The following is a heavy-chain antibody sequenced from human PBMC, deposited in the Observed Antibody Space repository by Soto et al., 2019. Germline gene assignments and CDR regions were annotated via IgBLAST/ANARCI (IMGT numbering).Heavy chain of an antibody. J-gene: IGHJ6*02. CDR1: GGSISNAAYS. V-gene: IGHV4-30-2*01. D-gene: IGHD4-17*01. Sequence: PSETLSLTCTVSGGSISNAAYSWSWIRQPPGKALEWIGNIYDSGSTSYNPSLKSRVTMSVDTSKNQFSLKLSSVTAADTAVYYCARGPTVTPTTQRGMDVWGQGTTVTVSS. CDR3: ARGPTVTPTTQRGMDV. CDR2: IYDSGST.